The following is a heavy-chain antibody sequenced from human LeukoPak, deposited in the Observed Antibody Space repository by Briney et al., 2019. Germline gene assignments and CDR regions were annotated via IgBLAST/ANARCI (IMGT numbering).Heavy chain of an antibody. V-gene: IGHV3-20*04. CDR1: GFTFDDYG. D-gene: IGHD1-14*01. Sequence: PGGSLRLSCAASGFTFDDYGMSWVRQAPGKGLEWVSGINWNGGSTGYADSVKGRFTISRDNSKNTLYLQMNSLRAEDTAVYYCATETNGRHYDYWGQGTLLTVSS. CDR2: INWNGGST. J-gene: IGHJ4*02. CDR3: ATETNGRHYDY.